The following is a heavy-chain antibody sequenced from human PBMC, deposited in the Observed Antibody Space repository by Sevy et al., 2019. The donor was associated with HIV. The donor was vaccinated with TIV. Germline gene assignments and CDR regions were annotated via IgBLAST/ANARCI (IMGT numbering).Heavy chain of an antibody. D-gene: IGHD3-10*01. CDR1: GYTFTGYY. Sequence: ASVKVSCKASGYTFTGYYMHWVRQAPGQGLEWMGRINPNSGGTNYAQKFQDRVTMTRDTSISTAYMELSRLRSDDTAVYYCARNLDYYGSGSYPLNFDYWGQGTLVTVSS. CDR2: INPNSGGT. CDR3: ARNLDYYGSGSYPLNFDY. V-gene: IGHV1-2*06. J-gene: IGHJ4*02.